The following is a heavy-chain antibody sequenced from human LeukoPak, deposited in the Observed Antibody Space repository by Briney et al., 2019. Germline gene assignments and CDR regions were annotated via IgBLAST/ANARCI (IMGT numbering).Heavy chain of an antibody. D-gene: IGHD3-16*01. CDR1: GYTFTGYY. CDR2: INPNSGGT. V-gene: IGHV1-2*04. Sequence: ASVKVSCKASGYTFTGYYMHWVRQAPGQGLEWMGWINPNSGGTNYAQKFQGWVTMTRDTSISTAYMELSRLRSDDTAVYYCARELGLRLGDLYVDVWGQGTTVTVSS. J-gene: IGHJ6*02. CDR3: ARELGLRLGDLYVDV.